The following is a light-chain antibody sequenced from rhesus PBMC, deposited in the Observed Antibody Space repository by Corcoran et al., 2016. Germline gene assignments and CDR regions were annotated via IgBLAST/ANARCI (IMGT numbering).Light chain of an antibody. CDR1: NSDIGGYNY. V-gene: IGLV2-32*02. Sequence: QAAPTQPRSVSGSPGQTVTISCTGTNSDIGGYNYVSWYQQHPNTAPKFLIYEVTKRPAGVSGRFSASKSGNPASLTISGLQAEDDADYYCASYSGSDTFVFGGGTKLTVL. J-gene: IGLJ6*01. CDR3: ASYSGSDTFV. CDR2: EVT.